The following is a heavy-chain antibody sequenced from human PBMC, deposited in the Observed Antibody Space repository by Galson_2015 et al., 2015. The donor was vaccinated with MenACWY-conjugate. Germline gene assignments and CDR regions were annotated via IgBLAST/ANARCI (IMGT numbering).Heavy chain of an antibody. J-gene: IGHJ4*02. D-gene: IGHD1-26*01. CDR2: INSDGRST. Sequence: SLRLSCAASGFTFSTYWMHWVRQAPGKGLVWVSRINSDGRSTSYADSVKGRFTISRDNAKNTLHLQMNSLRAEDTAVYYCARLGGNYRTTSHCDYWGQGTLVTVSS. CDR3: ARLGGNYRTTSHCDY. CDR1: GFTFSTYW. V-gene: IGHV3-74*01.